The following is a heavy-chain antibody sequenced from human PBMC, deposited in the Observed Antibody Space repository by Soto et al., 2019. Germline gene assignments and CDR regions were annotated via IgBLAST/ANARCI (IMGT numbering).Heavy chain of an antibody. Sequence: PGGSLRLSCAASGFTFSSYAMHWVRQAPGKGLEWVAVISYDGSNKYYADSVKGRFTISRDNSKNTLYLQMNSLRAEDTAVYYCASSEYYDFWSGYYRGFDYWGQGTLVTVSS. CDR2: ISYDGSNK. V-gene: IGHV3-30-3*01. CDR3: ASSEYYDFWSGYYRGFDY. D-gene: IGHD3-3*01. J-gene: IGHJ4*02. CDR1: GFTFSSYA.